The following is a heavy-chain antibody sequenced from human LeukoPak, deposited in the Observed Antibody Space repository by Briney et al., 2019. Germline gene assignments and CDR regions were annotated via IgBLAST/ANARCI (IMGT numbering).Heavy chain of an antibody. J-gene: IGHJ4*02. CDR2: NSAYNGNT. CDR3: AREYCSSTSCYGVDY. D-gene: IGHD2-2*01. V-gene: IGHV1-18*01. Sequence: ASVKVSCKPSGYTLXSYGISCVRQAPGQGLEWMGWNSAYNGNTNHAQKFQGRVTMTTDTSTSTAYMELRSLRSDDTAVYYCAREYCSSTSCYGVDYWGQGTLVTVSS. CDR1: GYTLXSYG.